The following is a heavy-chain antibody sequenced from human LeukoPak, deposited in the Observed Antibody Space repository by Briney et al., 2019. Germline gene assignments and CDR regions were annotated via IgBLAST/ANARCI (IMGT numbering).Heavy chain of an antibody. CDR1: GLTFSSYS. Sequence: GGSLRLSCAVSGLTFSSYSMSWVRQAPGKGLYWVSGISASGSNTYYADSVKGRFTISRDNSKNTLYLQMNSLRAEDTAVYYCAKDAAGPEYWGQGTPVTVSS. CDR2: ISASGSNT. J-gene: IGHJ4*02. V-gene: IGHV3-23*01. D-gene: IGHD6-13*01. CDR3: AKDAAGPEY.